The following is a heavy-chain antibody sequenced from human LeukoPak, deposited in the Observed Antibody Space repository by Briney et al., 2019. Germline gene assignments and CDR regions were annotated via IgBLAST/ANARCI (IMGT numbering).Heavy chain of an antibody. D-gene: IGHD3-10*01. CDR2: INHSGST. Sequence: KPSETLSLTCAVYGGSFSGYYWSWIRQPPGKGLEWIGEINHSGSTYYNPSLKSRVTISVDTSKNQFSLKMRSVTAADTAVYYCARHLYYYGSGSYPNYFDYWGQGTLVTVSS. CDR1: GGSFSGYY. CDR3: ARHLYYYGSGSYPNYFDY. V-gene: IGHV4-34*01. J-gene: IGHJ4*02.